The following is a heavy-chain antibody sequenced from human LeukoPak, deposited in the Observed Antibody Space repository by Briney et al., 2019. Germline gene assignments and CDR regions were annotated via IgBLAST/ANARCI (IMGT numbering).Heavy chain of an antibody. CDR2: INHSEST. CDR1: GGSFSGYY. Sequence: SETLSLTCAVYGGSFSGYYWSWIRQPPGKGLEWIGEINHSESTNYNPSLKSRVTISVDTSKNQFSLKLSSVTAADTAVYYCASSLGYCSSTSCYNRIFDYWGQGTLVTVSS. D-gene: IGHD2-2*02. J-gene: IGHJ4*02. CDR3: ASSLGYCSSTSCYNRIFDY. V-gene: IGHV4-34*01.